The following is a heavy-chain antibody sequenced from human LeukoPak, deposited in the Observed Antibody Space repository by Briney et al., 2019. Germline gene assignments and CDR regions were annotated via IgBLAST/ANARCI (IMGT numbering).Heavy chain of an antibody. CDR1: GYTFSSYD. Sequence: GASVKVSCKASGYTFSSYDFSWVRQAPGQGLEWMGWINIYNDNTNYAQKFQGRVTMTTDTSTSTAYMELRSLRSDDTAVYYCARLDRGGSGSRVIDYWGQGTLVTVSS. D-gene: IGHD3-10*01. CDR3: ARLDRGGSGSRVIDY. V-gene: IGHV1-18*01. J-gene: IGHJ4*02. CDR2: INIYNDNT.